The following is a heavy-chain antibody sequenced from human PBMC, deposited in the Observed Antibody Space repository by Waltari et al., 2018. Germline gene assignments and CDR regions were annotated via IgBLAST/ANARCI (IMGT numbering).Heavy chain of an antibody. J-gene: IGHJ4*02. CDR2: IAASYDT. D-gene: IGHD1-20*01. CDR1: GIIFNNFA. Sequence: EVQLLESGGGLVQPGGSLRLSCAASGIIFNNFAINWVRLAPGTGLEWVAAIAASYDTFYADSVMGRFTVSRDTSKNTVYLQMNGLRAEDTAIYYCAKPFYNWDDPLHSWGQGTLVAVSS. CDR3: AKPFYNWDDPLHS. V-gene: IGHV3-23*01.